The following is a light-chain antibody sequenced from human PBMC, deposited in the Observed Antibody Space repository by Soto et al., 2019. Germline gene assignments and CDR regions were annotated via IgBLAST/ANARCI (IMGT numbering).Light chain of an antibody. Sequence: QSALTQPASVSGSPGQSITISCTGTSSDVGSYNLVSWYQQHPGKAPKVMIYEVSNRPSGVPNRFSGSKSGNTASLTISGLQAEDEADYYCFSYAGSSTYVFGTGTKLTVL. V-gene: IGLV2-23*02. CDR2: EVS. CDR1: SSDVGSYNL. CDR3: FSYAGSSTYV. J-gene: IGLJ1*01.